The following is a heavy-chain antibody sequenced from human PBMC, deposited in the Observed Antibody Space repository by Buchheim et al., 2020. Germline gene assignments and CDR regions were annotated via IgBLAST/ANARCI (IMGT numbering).Heavy chain of an antibody. Sequence: EEQLVQSGGGLVQPGGSLKLSCAASGFALTDSHVHWVRQASGKGLEWVSRIRIEGNNYATEYAASVKGRFTISRDDTKTTAYLQMNSLKTEDTAVYYCSRWLKLKGIDLWGQGTT. CDR1: GFALTDSH. V-gene: IGHV3-73*01. J-gene: IGHJ6*02. D-gene: IGHD5-24*01. CDR2: IRIEGNNYAT. CDR3: SRWLKLKGIDL.